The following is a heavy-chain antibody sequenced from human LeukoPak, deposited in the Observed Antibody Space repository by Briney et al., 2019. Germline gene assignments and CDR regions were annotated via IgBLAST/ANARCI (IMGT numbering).Heavy chain of an antibody. V-gene: IGHV4-31*03. J-gene: IGHJ6*02. Sequence: PSETLSRTCSVSGGSISSGGYYWSWIRQHPGKGVGWIGYIYYSGSTYYNPSVKSRVTISVDTAKNQFSLKLNSVTAADTAVYYCARDHSTLNYYYGMDVWGQGTTVTASS. CDR3: ARDHSTLNYYYGMDV. D-gene: IGHD5/OR15-5a*01. CDR1: GGSISSGGYY. CDR2: IYYSGST.